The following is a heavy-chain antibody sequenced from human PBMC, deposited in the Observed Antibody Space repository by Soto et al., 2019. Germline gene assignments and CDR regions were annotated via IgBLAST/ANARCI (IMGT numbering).Heavy chain of an antibody. Sequence: QVRLQESGPGLLKPSETLSLTCSVSGASITTYYWSWFRQSPGKGLEWIGYIHDSGTTKYNASLESRVTISVDTSKTHFFLRLTSVTAADTAVYYCARQTSWFGYILWGQGTLVTVTS. J-gene: IGHJ4*02. V-gene: IGHV4-59*08. CDR1: GASITTYY. D-gene: IGHD3-10*01. CDR3: ARQTSWFGYIL. CDR2: IHDSGTT.